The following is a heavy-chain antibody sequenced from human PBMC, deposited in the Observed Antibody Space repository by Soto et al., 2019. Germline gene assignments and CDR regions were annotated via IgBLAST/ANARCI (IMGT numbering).Heavy chain of an antibody. CDR1: GGTFSSYA. CDR3: AREVYYYGSGSPYYHYGKDV. J-gene: IGHJ6*04. D-gene: IGHD3-10*01. CDR2: IIPIFGTA. V-gene: IGHV1-69*06. Sequence: GASVKVACKASGGTFSSYAISWVRQAPGQGLEWMGGIIPIFGTANYAQKFQGRVTITADKSTSTAYMELSSLRSEDTAAYYCAREVYYYGSGSPYYHYGKDVWGKGPTGAVSS.